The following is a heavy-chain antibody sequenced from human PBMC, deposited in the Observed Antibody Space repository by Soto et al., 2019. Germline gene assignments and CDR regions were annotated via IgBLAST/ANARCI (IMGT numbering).Heavy chain of an antibody. D-gene: IGHD6-13*01. V-gene: IGHV3-7*01. CDR1: GFTFSSYY. CDR3: AQWGAAGSDY. J-gene: IGHJ4*02. Sequence: EVQLVESGGGLVQPGGSLRLSCAASGFTFSSYYMSWVRQAQGKGLEWVANVNEDGSEGYYVDSVKGRFTVSRDNAKNSLYLQMNSLRAEDTAVYYCAQWGAAGSDYWGQGTLVTVSS. CDR2: VNEDGSEG.